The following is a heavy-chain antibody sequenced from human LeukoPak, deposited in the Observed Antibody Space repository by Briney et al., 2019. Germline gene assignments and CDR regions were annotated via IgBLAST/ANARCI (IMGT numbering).Heavy chain of an antibody. J-gene: IGHJ1*01. CDR3: AKDIRSSWYYFQD. Sequence: PGGSLRLSCAASGFTFDDYGMSWVRQAPGKGLEWVSPISGSGDRTYYADSVKGRFTISRDNSKNTLYVQMNSLRAEDTAVYYCAKDIRSSWYYFQDWGQGTLVTVSS. D-gene: IGHD6-13*01. V-gene: IGHV3-23*01. CDR2: ISGSGDRT. CDR1: GFTFDDYG.